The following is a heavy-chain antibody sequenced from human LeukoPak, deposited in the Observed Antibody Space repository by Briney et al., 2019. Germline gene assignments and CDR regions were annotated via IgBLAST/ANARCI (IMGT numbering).Heavy chain of an antibody. J-gene: IGHJ4*02. V-gene: IGHV3-64*01. CDR3: ARVHDQSEAGDVVPAAPIDY. CDR1: GFTFSSYW. CDR2: IGIKGGST. D-gene: IGHD2-2*01. Sequence: AGSLRLSCAASGFTFSSYWMHWAGRAPGRGLDYVPVIGIKGGSTYYANSVKGRFTISRDNSKNTLYLQMGSLRAEDMAVYYCARVHDQSEAGDVVPAAPIDYWGQGTLVTVSS.